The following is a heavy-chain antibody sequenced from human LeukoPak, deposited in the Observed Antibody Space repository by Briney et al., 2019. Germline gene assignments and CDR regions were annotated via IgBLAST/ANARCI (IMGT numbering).Heavy chain of an antibody. J-gene: IGHJ4*02. D-gene: IGHD3-9*01. CDR3: ARPDILTGFIDY. CDR1: GGSISSSSYY. Sequence: SETLSLTCTVSGGSISSSSYYWGWIRQPPGKGLEWIGSIYYSGSTYYNPSLKSRVTISVDTSKNQFSLKLSSVTAADTAVYYCARPDILTGFIDYWGRGTLVTVS. V-gene: IGHV4-39*07. CDR2: IYYSGST.